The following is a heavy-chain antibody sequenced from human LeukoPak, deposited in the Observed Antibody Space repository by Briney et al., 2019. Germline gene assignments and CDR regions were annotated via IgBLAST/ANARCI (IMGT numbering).Heavy chain of an antibody. CDR2: IYHSGTT. Sequence: SETLSLTCAVSGVSISSVDWWSWVRQSPEKGLEWIGEIYHSGTTKYNPSLKSRVTISVDKSNNQFSLKVNSVTAADTAVYYCAREGSAYGMDVWGQGTTVTVSS. V-gene: IGHV4-4*02. CDR1: GVSISSVDW. J-gene: IGHJ6*02. D-gene: IGHD2-15*01. CDR3: AREGSAYGMDV.